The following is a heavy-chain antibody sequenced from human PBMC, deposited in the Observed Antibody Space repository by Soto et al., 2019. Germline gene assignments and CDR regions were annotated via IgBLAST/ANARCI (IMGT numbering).Heavy chain of an antibody. CDR3: ARADSSSASYFDY. J-gene: IGHJ4*02. Sequence: QVQLQESGPGLVKPSETLSLTCTVSGGSISSYYWSWIRQPPGKGLEWIGYSYYSGSTNYNPSLKRRVTISVDTSKNQFSLKLSSVTAADTAVYYCARADSSSASYFDYWGQGTLVTVSS. D-gene: IGHD6-6*01. V-gene: IGHV4-59*01. CDR2: SYYSGST. CDR1: GGSISSYY.